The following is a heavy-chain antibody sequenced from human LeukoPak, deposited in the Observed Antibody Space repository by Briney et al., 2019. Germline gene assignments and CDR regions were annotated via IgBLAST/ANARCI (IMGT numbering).Heavy chain of an antibody. Sequence: GGSLRLSRAASGFSLSNYWMHWVRQAPGKGLERVANINEDGRQRFLDSVKGRFTISRDNAKNSLYLQMNSLRADDTAVYYCTRGEDRTFPYWGQGTLVTVSS. D-gene: IGHD3-16*01. CDR1: GFSLSNYW. CDR2: INEDGRQR. V-gene: IGHV3-7*01. CDR3: TRGEDRTFPY. J-gene: IGHJ4*02.